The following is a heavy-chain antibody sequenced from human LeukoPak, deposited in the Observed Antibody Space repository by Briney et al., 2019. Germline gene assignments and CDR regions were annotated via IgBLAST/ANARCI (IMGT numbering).Heavy chain of an antibody. Sequence: GGSLRLSCAASEFTFSSYGMHWVRQAPGKGLEWVAVISYDGSNKYYADSVKGRFTISRDNSKNTLYLQMNSLRAEDTAVYYCAKNCPVAESSWYLNGCDYWGQGTLVTVSS. CDR2: ISYDGSNK. J-gene: IGHJ4*02. D-gene: IGHD6-13*01. CDR1: EFTFSSYG. V-gene: IGHV3-30*18. CDR3: AKNCPVAESSWYLNGCDY.